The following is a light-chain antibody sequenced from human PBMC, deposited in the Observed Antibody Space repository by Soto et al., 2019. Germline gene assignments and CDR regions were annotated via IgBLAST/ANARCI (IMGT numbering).Light chain of an antibody. J-gene: IGLJ3*02. Sequence: QAVVTQEPSFSVSPGRTVTLTCGLSSGSVSTSYSPSWYQQTPGQAPRTLIYSTNTRSSGVPDRFSGSILGNKAALTITGAQADDESDYYCVLYMGSGIWVFGGGTQLTVL. CDR2: STN. V-gene: IGLV8-61*01. CDR1: SGSVSTSYS. CDR3: VLYMGSGIWV.